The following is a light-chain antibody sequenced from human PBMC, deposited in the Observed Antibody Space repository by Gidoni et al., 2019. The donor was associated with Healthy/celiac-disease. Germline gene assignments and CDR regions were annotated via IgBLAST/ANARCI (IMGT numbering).Light chain of an antibody. V-gene: IGKV3-15*01. Sequence: DRVMTQEPATLSVSPGERATLACRASQSVSSNLACYQQKPGQAPRLLIYGASPTAAAIPARFSGSGSGTTFTLPISSLQSADFAVYYCQQYNNWPRTFGQGTKVEIK. CDR1: QSVSSN. J-gene: IGKJ1*01. CDR2: GAS. CDR3: QQYNNWPRT.